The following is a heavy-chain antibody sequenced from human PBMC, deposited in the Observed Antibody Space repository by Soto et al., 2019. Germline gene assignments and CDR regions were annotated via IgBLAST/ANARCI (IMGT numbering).Heavy chain of an antibody. V-gene: IGHV4-31*03. CDR1: GGSISSGGYY. CDR2: IYYSGST. Sequence: QVQLQESGPGLVKPSQTLSLTCTVSGGSISSGGYYWSWTRQHPGKGLEWIGSIYYSGSTYYTPALKTRFTTSVDTSKTQSSLKLSSVTAADSAVDYCAMGVRHWGQGTLGTVS. J-gene: IGHJ4*02. CDR3: AMGVRH. D-gene: IGHD3-16*01.